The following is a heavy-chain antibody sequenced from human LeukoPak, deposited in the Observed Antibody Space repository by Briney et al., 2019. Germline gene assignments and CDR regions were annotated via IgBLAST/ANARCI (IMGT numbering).Heavy chain of an antibody. J-gene: IGHJ4*02. D-gene: IGHD5-24*01. Sequence: GASVSVSCKVSGYTLTELSMHWVRQAPGKGLEWMGGFDPEDGETIYAQKFQGRVTMTEDTSTDTAYMELSSLRSEDTAVYYCATDPPKVRDDYTQESFDYWGQGTLVTVSS. CDR3: ATDPPKVRDDYTQESFDY. CDR2: FDPEDGET. CDR1: GYTLTELS. V-gene: IGHV1-24*01.